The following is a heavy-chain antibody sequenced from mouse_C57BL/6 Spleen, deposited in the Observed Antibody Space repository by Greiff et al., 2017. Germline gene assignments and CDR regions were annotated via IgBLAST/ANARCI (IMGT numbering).Heavy chain of an antibody. CDR2: FHPYNDDT. Sequence: QVQLQQSGAELVKPGASVKMSCKASGYTFTTYPIEWMKQNHGKSLEWIGDFHPYNDDTKYNEKFKGKATLTVEKSSSTVYLELSGLTSDDSAVYYCARGYYGSSYFDYWGQGTTLTVSS. J-gene: IGHJ2*01. V-gene: IGHV1-47*01. CDR1: GYTFTTYP. CDR3: ARGYYGSSYFDY. D-gene: IGHD1-1*01.